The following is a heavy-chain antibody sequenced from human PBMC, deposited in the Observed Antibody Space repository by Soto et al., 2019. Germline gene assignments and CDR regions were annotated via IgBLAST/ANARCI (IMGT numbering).Heavy chain of an antibody. CDR2: INSGSSAT. J-gene: IGHJ4*02. CDR3: AKVYWYDSRAIFDY. Sequence: EVQLVESGGGLVQPGGSLRLSCVASGFSFSSYSITWVRQAPGRGLEWVSYINSGSSATYYADSVEGRFTISRDNDKNSLYLQMTSLRDEDTAVYYCAKVYWYDSRAIFDYWGQGTLVTVSS. V-gene: IGHV3-48*02. CDR1: GFSFSSYS. D-gene: IGHD3-22*01.